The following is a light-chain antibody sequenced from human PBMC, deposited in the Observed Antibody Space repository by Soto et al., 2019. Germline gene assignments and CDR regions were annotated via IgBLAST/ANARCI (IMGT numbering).Light chain of an antibody. CDR2: DVT. Sequence: QSALTQPASVSGSPGQSITISCTGTSSDVGGYIYVSWYQQHPGKAPKLMIYDVTSRPSGVSYRFSGSKSGNTASLTISGLQAEDEADYYCSSYTTSSSYVFGTGTKVNV. CDR1: SSDVGGYIY. V-gene: IGLV2-14*01. J-gene: IGLJ1*01. CDR3: SSYTTSSSYV.